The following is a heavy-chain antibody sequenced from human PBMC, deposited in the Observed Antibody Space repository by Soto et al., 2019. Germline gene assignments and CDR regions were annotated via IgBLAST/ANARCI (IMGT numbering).Heavy chain of an antibody. CDR1: GGSISSYY. V-gene: IGHV4-59*01. D-gene: IGHD4-17*01. CDR3: ARDYGDDHDAFDI. Sequence: QVQLQESGPGLVKPSETLSLTCTVSGGSISSYYWSWIRQPPGKGLEWIGYIYYSGSTNYNPSLKSRVTISVDTSKNQFSLKLSSVTAADTAVYYCARDYGDDHDAFDIWGQGTMVTVSS. CDR2: IYYSGST. J-gene: IGHJ3*02.